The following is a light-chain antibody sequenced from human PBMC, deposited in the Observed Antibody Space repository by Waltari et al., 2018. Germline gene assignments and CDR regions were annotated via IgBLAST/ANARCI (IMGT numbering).Light chain of an antibody. J-gene: IGLJ2*01. CDR2: EVS. V-gene: IGLV2-14*01. CDR3: SSYTSSSTLV. CDR1: SSDVGGYNY. Sequence: QSALTQPASVSGSPGQPITTSCTGTSSDVGGYNYHSWYQQHPGKAPKLMIYEVSNRPSGVSNRFSVSKSGNTAARTISGLQAEDEADYYCSSYTSSSTLVFGGVTKLTVL.